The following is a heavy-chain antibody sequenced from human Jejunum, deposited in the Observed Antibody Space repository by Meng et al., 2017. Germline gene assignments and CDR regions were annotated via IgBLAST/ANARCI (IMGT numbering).Heavy chain of an antibody. Sequence: QLQLQESGPGLVKPSETLSLTCTVSGGSISTSSYYWGWIRQAPGKGLEWIGNIYYSGSTYYNSSLKSRVTISVDTSMNQFSLTLSAVTAADTAVYYCARSPQYYDSSGFAFDPWGQGTLVTVSS. J-gene: IGHJ5*02. CDR2: IYYSGST. D-gene: IGHD3-22*01. CDR3: ARSPQYYDSSGFAFDP. CDR1: GGSISTSSYY. V-gene: IGHV4-39*01.